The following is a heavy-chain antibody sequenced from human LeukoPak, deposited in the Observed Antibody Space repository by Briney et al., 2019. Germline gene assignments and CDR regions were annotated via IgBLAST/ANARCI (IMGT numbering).Heavy chain of an antibody. D-gene: IGHD1-1*01. CDR2: IRSKAYGETA. CDR3: TRDRGAYNLYDY. Sequence: PGGSLRLSCAASGFTFSSSAMSWICQAPGKGLEWVGFIRSKAYGETADYAASVKGRFTISRDDSKAIAYLQMSSLKTEDTAVYHCTRDRGAYNLYDYWGQGTLVTVSS. J-gene: IGHJ4*02. CDR1: GFTFSSSA. V-gene: IGHV3-49*03.